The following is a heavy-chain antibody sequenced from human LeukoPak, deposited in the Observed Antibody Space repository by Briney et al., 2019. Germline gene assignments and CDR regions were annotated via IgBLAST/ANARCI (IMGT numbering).Heavy chain of an antibody. CDR1: GGSISSYY. V-gene: IGHV4-4*07. CDR3: AREGGDSSFYPYYYYGMDV. D-gene: IGHD6-13*01. Sequence: PSETLSLTCTVSGGSISSYYWSWIRQPAGKGLEWIGRIYTSGSTNYNPSLKSRVTMSVDTSKNQFSLKLSSVTAADTAVYYCAREGGDSSFYPYYYYGMDVWGQGTTVTVS. CDR2: IYTSGST. J-gene: IGHJ6*02.